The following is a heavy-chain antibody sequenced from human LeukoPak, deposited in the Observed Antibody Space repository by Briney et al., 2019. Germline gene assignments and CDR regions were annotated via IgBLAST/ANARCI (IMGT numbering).Heavy chain of an antibody. CDR3: GRSRIAASGYTDY. CDR1: GYTFTGYG. V-gene: IGHV1-18*01. J-gene: IGHJ4*02. D-gene: IGHD6-13*01. CDR2: ISAYTGNT. Sequence: ASVKVSCKASGYTFTGYGITWVRQSPGQGLEWMGWISAYTGNTDYAQKLQGRVTLTTDTSTSTAYMELRSLRSDDTAVYYCGRSRIAASGYTDYWGQGTLVTVSS.